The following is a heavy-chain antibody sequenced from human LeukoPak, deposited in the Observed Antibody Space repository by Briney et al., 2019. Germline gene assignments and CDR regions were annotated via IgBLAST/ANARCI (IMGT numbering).Heavy chain of an antibody. Sequence: PGGSLRLSCAASGFTFSSYSMNWVRQAPGKGLEWVSSISSSSSYIYYADSVKGRFTISRDNAKNSLYLQMSSLRAEDTAVYYCARDAQDLAYYDFWSGYYNVDYWGQGTLVTVSS. CDR2: ISSSSSYI. CDR1: GFTFSSYS. CDR3: ARDAQDLAYYDFWSGYYNVDY. V-gene: IGHV3-21*01. D-gene: IGHD3-3*01. J-gene: IGHJ4*02.